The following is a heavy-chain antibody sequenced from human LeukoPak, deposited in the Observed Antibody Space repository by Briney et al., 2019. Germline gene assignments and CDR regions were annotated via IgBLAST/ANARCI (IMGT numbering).Heavy chain of an antibody. CDR2: MFYSEST. J-gene: IGHJ1*01. CDR1: GASVSDGNYY. CDR3: ASSPPGTEYFHH. V-gene: IGHV4-61*01. Sequence: PSETLSLTCSVSGASVSDGNYYWSWIRQPPGKGLEWIGYMFYSESTKYNPSLKSRVTISVDTSKNQFSLKLSSVTAADTAVYYCASSPPGTEYFHHWGQGTLVTVSS.